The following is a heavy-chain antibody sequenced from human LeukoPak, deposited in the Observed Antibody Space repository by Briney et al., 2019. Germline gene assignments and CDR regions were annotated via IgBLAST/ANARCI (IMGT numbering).Heavy chain of an antibody. CDR1: GYTFTSYG. CDR2: ISAYNGNT. D-gene: IGHD3-16*02. V-gene: IGHV1-18*04. J-gene: IGHJ4*02. CDR3: AREDATYVWGSYRSNTLDY. Sequence: GASVKVSCKASGYTFTSYGISWVRQAPGQGLEWMGWISAYNGNTNYAQKFQGRVTMTTDTSTSTAYMELRSLRSDDTAVYYCAREDATYVWGSYRSNTLDYWGQGTLVTVSS.